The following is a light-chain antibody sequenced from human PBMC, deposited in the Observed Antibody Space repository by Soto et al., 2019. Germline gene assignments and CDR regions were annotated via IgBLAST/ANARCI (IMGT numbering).Light chain of an antibody. CDR2: DVS. CDR3: SSYTSSSTLRGV. V-gene: IGLV2-14*01. Sequence: QSVLTQPASVSGSPGQSITISCTGTSSDVGGYNYVSWYQQHPGKAPKLMIYDVSNRPSGVSNRFSGSKSGNTASLTISWLQAEDEADYYCSSYTSSSTLRGVFGTGTKVTVL. CDR1: SSDVGGYNY. J-gene: IGLJ1*01.